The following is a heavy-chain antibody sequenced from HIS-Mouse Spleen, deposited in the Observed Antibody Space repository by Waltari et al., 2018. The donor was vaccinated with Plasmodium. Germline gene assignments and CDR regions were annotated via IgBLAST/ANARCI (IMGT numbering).Heavy chain of an antibody. Sequence: EVQLVETGGGLIQPGGSLRLSCAASGFTVSSNYMSWVRRAPGTGLEWVSVIYSGGSTYYADSVKVRFTISRDNAKNTLYLQMNILRAEDTAVYYCARGGLGINAFDIWGQGTMVTVSS. CDR1: GFTVSSNY. D-gene: IGHD7-27*01. CDR3: ARGGLGINAFDI. J-gene: IGHJ3*02. V-gene: IGHV3-53*02. CDR2: IYSGGST.